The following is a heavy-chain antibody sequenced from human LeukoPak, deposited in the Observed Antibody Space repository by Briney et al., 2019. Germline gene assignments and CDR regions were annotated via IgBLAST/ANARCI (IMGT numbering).Heavy chain of an antibody. Sequence: PSETLSLTCAVSGYSISSGYYWSWIRQPPGKGLEWIGYIYYRGSTYYNPSLKSRVTISIDTSKNQFSLKLNSVTAADMAVYSCARLQLRYWYFDLWGRGTLVTVSS. CDR3: ARLQLRYWYFDL. CDR2: IYYRGST. V-gene: IGHV4-30-4*08. CDR1: GYSISSGYY. D-gene: IGHD1-7*01. J-gene: IGHJ2*01.